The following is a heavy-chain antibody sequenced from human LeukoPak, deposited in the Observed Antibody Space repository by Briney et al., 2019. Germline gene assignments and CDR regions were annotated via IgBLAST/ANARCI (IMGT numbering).Heavy chain of an antibody. Sequence: GESLRLSCAASGFTVSSKYMSWVRQAPGKGLEWLSVIYNSGGTYYADSVKGRFTISRDNSKNTLYLQMNSLRVEDTAVYFCARDCSASSSDYYPLGYWGQGTLVTVSS. J-gene: IGHJ4*02. D-gene: IGHD3-22*01. CDR3: ARDCSASSSDYYPLGY. V-gene: IGHV3-66*01. CDR2: IYNSGGT. CDR1: GFTVSSKY.